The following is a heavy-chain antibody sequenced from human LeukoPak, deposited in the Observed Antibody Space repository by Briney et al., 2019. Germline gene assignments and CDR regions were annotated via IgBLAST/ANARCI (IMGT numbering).Heavy chain of an antibody. Sequence: SETLSLTCTVSGGSISSYYWSWIRQPPGKGLEWIGYMYYSGSTNYNPSLKSRVTMSVHTSKNEFSLRLNSATAADTAVYFCARIYSGVYREIDYWGQGALVTVSS. V-gene: IGHV4-59*01. CDR1: GGSISSYY. D-gene: IGHD1-26*01. J-gene: IGHJ4*02. CDR3: ARIYSGVYREIDY. CDR2: MYYSGST.